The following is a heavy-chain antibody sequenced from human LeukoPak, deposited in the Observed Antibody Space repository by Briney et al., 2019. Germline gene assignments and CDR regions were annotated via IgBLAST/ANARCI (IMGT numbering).Heavy chain of an antibody. Sequence: GGSLRLPCAASGFTVGSNYMSWVRQAPGKGLEWVSVIYSGGSKFYVDSVKGRFTISRDNSKNTLYLQMDSLRVEDTAVYYCARDYGGNYWGQGTLVTVSS. CDR3: ARDYGGNY. CDR1: GFTVGSNY. D-gene: IGHD4-23*01. J-gene: IGHJ4*02. V-gene: IGHV3-66*01. CDR2: IYSGGSK.